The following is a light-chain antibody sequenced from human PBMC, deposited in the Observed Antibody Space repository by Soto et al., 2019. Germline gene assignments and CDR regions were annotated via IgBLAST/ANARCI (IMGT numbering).Light chain of an antibody. CDR2: LAS. CDR1: QSISNY. J-gene: IGKJ1*01. Sequence: DIQMTQSPSSLSASVGDRVTITCRASQSISNYLNWYQQKPGKAPELLIYLASSSQSGVPSRFSGSGSGTDFTLTISSLQPEDFATYYCQQSYSSPRTFGQGTKVDI. CDR3: QQSYSSPRT. V-gene: IGKV1-39*01.